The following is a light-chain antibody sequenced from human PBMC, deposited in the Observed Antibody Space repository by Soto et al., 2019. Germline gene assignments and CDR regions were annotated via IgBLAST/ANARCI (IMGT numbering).Light chain of an antibody. CDR1: QGIGSY. Sequence: ILMTQSPATLSSSPGDSATLSCRASQGIGSYLAWFQQKPGQAPKLLIYAASTLQSGVPSRFSGSGSGTDFTLTISSLQPEDFATYYCQQHGQWPITFGQGTRLEIK. CDR3: QQHGQWPIT. CDR2: AAS. J-gene: IGKJ5*01. V-gene: IGKV1-8*01.